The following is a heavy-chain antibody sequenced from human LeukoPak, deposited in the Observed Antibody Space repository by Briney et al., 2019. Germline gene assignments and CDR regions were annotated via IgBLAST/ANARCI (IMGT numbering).Heavy chain of an antibody. J-gene: IGHJ4*02. CDR2: IYDSGST. Sequence: PSETLSLTCTVSGGSIRSSYYYWGWIRQPPGKGLEWIGSIYDSGSTYYNPSLKSRVTISVDTSKNQFSLKLNSVTAADTAVYYCARIIDNWNDLYYFDYWGQGTLVTVSS. CDR1: GGSIRSSYYY. CDR3: ARIIDNWNDLYYFDY. V-gene: IGHV4-39*01. D-gene: IGHD1-20*01.